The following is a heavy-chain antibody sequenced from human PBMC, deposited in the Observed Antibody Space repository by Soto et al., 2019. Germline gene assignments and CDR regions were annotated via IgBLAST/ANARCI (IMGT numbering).Heavy chain of an antibody. D-gene: IGHD6-19*01. V-gene: IGHV1-46*01. J-gene: IGHJ4*02. CDR3: ARVHPTSTVAGGHYFDY. Sequence: SCKASGYTFTSYYMHWVRQAPGQGLEWMGIINPSGGSTSYAQKFQGRVTMTRDTSTSTVYMELSSLRSEDTAVYYCARVHPTSTVAGGHYFDYWGQGTLVTVSS. CDR2: INPSGGST. CDR1: GYTFTSYY.